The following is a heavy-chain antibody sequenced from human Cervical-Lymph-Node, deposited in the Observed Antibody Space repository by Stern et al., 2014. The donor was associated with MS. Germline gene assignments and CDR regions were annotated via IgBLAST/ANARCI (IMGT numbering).Heavy chain of an antibody. CDR2: IDWDAEK. Sequence: QVTLKESGPALVKPTQTLTLTCTFSGFSLSTSGMRVSWIRQPPGKALEWLARIDWDAEKFYSTSLKTRLTIAKGTSKNQVVLTMTNMDPVDTATYYCARSPPYYEFWNDYYYFDYWGQGTLVAVSS. D-gene: IGHD3-3*01. V-gene: IGHV2-70*04. J-gene: IGHJ4*02. CDR1: GFSLSTSGMR. CDR3: ARSPPYYEFWNDYYYFDY.